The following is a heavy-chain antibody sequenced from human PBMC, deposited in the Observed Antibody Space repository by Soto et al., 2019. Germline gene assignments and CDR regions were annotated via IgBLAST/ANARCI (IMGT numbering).Heavy chain of an antibody. V-gene: IGHV3-33*01. CDR2: IWYDGSNK. CDR3: ARVRYYYDSSGPNWFDP. CDR1: GFTFSSYG. J-gene: IGHJ5*02. D-gene: IGHD3-22*01. Sequence: GGSLRLSCAASGFTFSSYGMHWVRQAPGKGLEWVAVIWYDGSNKYYADSVKGRFTISRYNSKNTLYLQMNTLRAEDTAVYYCARVRYYYDSSGPNWFDPWGQGTLVTVSS.